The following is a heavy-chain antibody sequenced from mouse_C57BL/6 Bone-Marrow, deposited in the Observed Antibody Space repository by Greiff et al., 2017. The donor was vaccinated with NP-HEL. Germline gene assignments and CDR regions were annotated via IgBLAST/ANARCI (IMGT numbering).Heavy chain of an antibody. Sequence: EVQVVESGGGLVQPGGSLKLSCAASGFTFSDYYMYWVRQTPEKRLEWVAYISNGGGSTYYPDTVKGRFTISRDNAKNTLYLQMSRLKSEDTAMYYCARRTYESGFDYWGQGTTLTVSS. V-gene: IGHV5-12*01. CDR1: GFTFSDYY. D-gene: IGHD2-12*01. CDR3: ARRTYESGFDY. CDR2: ISNGGGST. J-gene: IGHJ2*01.